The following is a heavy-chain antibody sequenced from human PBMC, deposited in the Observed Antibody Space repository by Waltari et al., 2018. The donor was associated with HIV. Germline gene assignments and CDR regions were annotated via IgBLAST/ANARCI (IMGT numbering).Heavy chain of an antibody. V-gene: IGHV1-69*04. CDR1: GGTFSSYA. D-gene: IGHD3-3*01. Sequence: QVQLVQSGAEVKKPGSSVKVSCKASGGTFSSYAISWVRQAPGQGLEWMGRIIPFLGIANYAQKFQGRVTITADKATSTAYMELSSLRSEDTAVYYCARDSTIFGSWFDPWGQGTLVTVSS. CDR3: ARDSTIFGSWFDP. J-gene: IGHJ5*02. CDR2: IIPFLGIA.